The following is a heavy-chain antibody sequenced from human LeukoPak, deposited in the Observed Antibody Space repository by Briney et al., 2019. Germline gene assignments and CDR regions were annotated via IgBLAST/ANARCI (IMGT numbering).Heavy chain of an antibody. CDR3: ASGEDYYGSGSLDY. CDR1: GYTFTGYY. Sequence: ASVKVSCKASGYTFTGYYMHWVRQAPGQGLEWMGWINPNSGGTDYAQKFQGWVTMTRDTSISTAYMELSRLRSDDTAVYYCASGEDYYGSGSLDYWAREPWSPSPQ. D-gene: IGHD3-10*01. J-gene: IGHJ4*02. V-gene: IGHV1-2*04. CDR2: INPNSGGT.